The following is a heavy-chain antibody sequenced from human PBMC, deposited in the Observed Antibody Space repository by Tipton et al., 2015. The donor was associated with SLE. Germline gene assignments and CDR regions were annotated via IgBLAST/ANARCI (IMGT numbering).Heavy chain of an antibody. CDR3: ARALVTFYDFWGGNKGYFDY. Sequence: TLSLTCTVSGGSISSTNYYWGWIRQPPGKGLEWIGSIYYSGSTYYNPSLKSRVTISVDTSKNQFSLKLSSVTAADTAVYYCARALVTFYDFWGGNKGYFDYWGQGTLVTVSS. CDR1: GGSISSTNYY. J-gene: IGHJ4*02. CDR2: IYYSGST. V-gene: IGHV4-39*07. D-gene: IGHD3-3*01.